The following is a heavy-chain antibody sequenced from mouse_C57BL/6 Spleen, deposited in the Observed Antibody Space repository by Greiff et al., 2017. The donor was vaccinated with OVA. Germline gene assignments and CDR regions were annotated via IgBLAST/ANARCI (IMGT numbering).Heavy chain of an antibody. D-gene: IGHD2-12*01. CDR3: ARKRAYYSNYFDY. CDR1: GFTFSDYG. V-gene: IGHV5-17*01. Sequence: EVMLVESGGGLVKPGGSLKLSCAASGFTFSDYGMHWVRQAPEKGLEWVAYISSGSSTIYYADTVKGRFTISRDNAKNTLFLQMTSLRSEDTAMYYCARKRAYYSNYFDYWGQGTTLTVSS. CDR2: ISSGSSTI. J-gene: IGHJ2*01.